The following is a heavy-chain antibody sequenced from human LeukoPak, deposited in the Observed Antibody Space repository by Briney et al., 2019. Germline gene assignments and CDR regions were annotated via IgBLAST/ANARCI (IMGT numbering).Heavy chain of an antibody. CDR3: ARGSKGPRLLY. CDR2: ISDSGSI. CDR1: GGSISSGGYY. V-gene: IGHV4-39*07. Sequence: KPSETLSLTCTVSGGSISSGGYYWSWIRQPPGKGLEWIGEISDSGSINFNPSLKSRVTISVDTAKNKFSLKLNSVTAADTAVYYCARGSKGPRLLYWGQGTLVTVSS. J-gene: IGHJ4*02. D-gene: IGHD6-6*01.